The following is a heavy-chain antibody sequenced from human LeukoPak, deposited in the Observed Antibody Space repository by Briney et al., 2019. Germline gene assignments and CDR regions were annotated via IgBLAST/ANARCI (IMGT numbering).Heavy chain of an antibody. Sequence: GGSLRLSCAASGFTFSSYAMSWVRQAPGKGLVWVSRINSDGSSTSYADSVKGRFTISRDNAKNTLYLQMNSLRAEDTAVYYCARVGYGDLDAFDIWGQGTMVTVSS. CDR3: ARVGYGDLDAFDI. CDR1: GFTFSSYA. J-gene: IGHJ3*02. CDR2: INSDGSST. D-gene: IGHD4-17*01. V-gene: IGHV3-74*01.